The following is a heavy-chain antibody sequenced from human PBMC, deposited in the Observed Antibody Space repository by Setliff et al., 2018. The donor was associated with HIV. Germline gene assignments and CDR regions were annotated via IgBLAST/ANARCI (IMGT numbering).Heavy chain of an antibody. D-gene: IGHD4-17*01. CDR1: GFTFSTYG. CDR3: AREKFENGDYEFVSTFDS. CDR2: IRYDGSNQ. Sequence: GGSLRLSCAASGFTFSTYGMQWVRQAPGKGLEWVAFIRYDGSNQYYADSVKGRFTISRDNSKNTLYLQMNSLRAEDTAVYYCAREKFENGDYEFVSTFDSWGQGTLVTVSS. V-gene: IGHV3-30*02. J-gene: IGHJ4*02.